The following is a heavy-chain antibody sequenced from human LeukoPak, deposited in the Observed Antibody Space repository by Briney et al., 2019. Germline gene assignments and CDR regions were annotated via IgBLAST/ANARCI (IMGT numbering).Heavy chain of an antibody. D-gene: IGHD6-19*01. Sequence: GGSLKLSCAASGFTFNIYAMNWIRQAPGKGLEWVSAISGSGGSTYYADSVKGRFTISRDNSKNTLYLQMNSLRAEDTAVYYCAKDMGLLVAAVDYWGQGTLVTVSS. CDR1: GFTFNIYA. CDR2: ISGSGGST. V-gene: IGHV3-23*01. J-gene: IGHJ4*02. CDR3: AKDMGLLVAAVDY.